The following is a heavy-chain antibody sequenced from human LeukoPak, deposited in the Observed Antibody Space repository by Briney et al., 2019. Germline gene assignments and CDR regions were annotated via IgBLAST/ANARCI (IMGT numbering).Heavy chain of an antibody. CDR1: GYTFPYSY. J-gene: IGHJ4*02. D-gene: IGHD4-17*01. V-gene: IGHV1-2*02. CDR2: INPKTGGT. CDR3: AKLSTT. Sequence: ASVQVSCNASGYTFPYSYIHWVRQAPGRGLECMGWINPKTGGTNYVQKFQGRVTMTSDTSISTVYMELTGLKSDDTAVYYCAKLSTTWGPGTLVIVSS.